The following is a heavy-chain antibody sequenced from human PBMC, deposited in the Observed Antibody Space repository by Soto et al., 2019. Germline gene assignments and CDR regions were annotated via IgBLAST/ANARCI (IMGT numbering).Heavy chain of an antibody. CDR1: GFTFSNNG. J-gene: IGHJ4*02. D-gene: IGHD3-10*02. CDR3: TIVRVADSALDH. CDR2: MSYDGSDT. Sequence: GASLKISCAASGFTFSNNGMHWVRQTPGKGLEWVAFMSYDGSDTFYADSVKGRFTISRDNSKNTLFLHMSNLRAEDTAMYYCTIVRVADSALDHWGQGALVTVSS. V-gene: IGHV3-30*02.